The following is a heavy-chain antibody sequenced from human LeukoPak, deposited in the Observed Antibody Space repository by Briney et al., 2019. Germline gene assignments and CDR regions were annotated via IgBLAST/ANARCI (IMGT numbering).Heavy chain of an antibody. CDR2: IYNTGST. CDR1: GFTVRSHR. V-gene: IGHV3-53*05. D-gene: IGHD4-23*01. J-gene: IGHJ4*02. Sequence: GGSLRLSCAASGFTVRSHRLIWVRQAPGKGLEWVSVIYNTGSTYYADSVMGRFIISRDTSKNTLYLQINGLRPDDTALYYCATDPGLRWSFDFWGQGTLVTVSS. CDR3: ATDPGLRWSFDF.